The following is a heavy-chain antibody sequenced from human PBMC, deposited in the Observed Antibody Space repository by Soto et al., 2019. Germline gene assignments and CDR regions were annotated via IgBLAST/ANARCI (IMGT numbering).Heavy chain of an antibody. CDR1: GFTFISYA. CDR2: ISYDGSNK. CDR3: ARDIGTMIVEYYFDY. V-gene: IGHV3-30-3*01. D-gene: IGHD3-22*01. Sequence: PWGSLRLSCAASGFTFISYAIHFFRQSPGKGLEWVAVISYDGSNKYYADSVKGRFTISRDNSKNTLYLQMNSLRAEDTAVYYCARDIGTMIVEYYFDYWGQGTLVTVSS. J-gene: IGHJ4*02.